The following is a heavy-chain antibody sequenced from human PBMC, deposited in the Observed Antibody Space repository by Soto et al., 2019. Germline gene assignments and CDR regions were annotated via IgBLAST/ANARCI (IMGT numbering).Heavy chain of an antibody. D-gene: IGHD6-13*01. J-gene: IGHJ4*02. Sequence: PGGSLRLSCAASGFTFSDYWMNWVRQAPGKGLEWVASINQDGGEKKYVDSVKGRFTISRDNAENSLYLQMASLRAEDTAVYYCARDGVAPGLYFDCWGQGAQVTVS. CDR3: ARDGVAPGLYFDC. CDR1: GFTFSDYW. CDR2: INQDGGEK. V-gene: IGHV3-7*05.